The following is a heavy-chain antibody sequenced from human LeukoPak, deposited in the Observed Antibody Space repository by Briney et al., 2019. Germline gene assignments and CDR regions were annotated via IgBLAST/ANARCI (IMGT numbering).Heavy chain of an antibody. CDR3: AKGPRAGGWRYFDY. D-gene: IGHD6-19*01. CDR2: ISGSGGST. Sequence: GGSLCRSTAAYGFTFISYALSWVRQAPGKGLEWVSVISGSGGSTYSAESVKDRFTISRDNSKNTLYLQMNSLRVEDTAVYYCAKGPRAGGWRYFDYWYQGNRVTVSS. J-gene: IGHJ4*02. CDR1: GFTFISYA. V-gene: IGHV3-23*01.